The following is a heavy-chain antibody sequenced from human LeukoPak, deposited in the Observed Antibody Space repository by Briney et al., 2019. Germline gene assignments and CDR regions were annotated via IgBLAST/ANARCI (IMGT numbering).Heavy chain of an antibody. CDR1: GYTFTSYD. D-gene: IGHD6-13*01. V-gene: IGHV1-8*03. CDR3: ARVKQQLVQVPPYYYYSMDV. J-gene: IGHJ6*03. Sequence: ASVKVSCKASGYTFTSYDINWVRQATGQGLEWMGWMNPNSGNTGYAQKFQGRVTITRNTSISTAYMELSSLRSEDTAVYYCARVKQQLVQVPPYYYYSMDVWGKGTTVTVSS. CDR2: MNPNSGNT.